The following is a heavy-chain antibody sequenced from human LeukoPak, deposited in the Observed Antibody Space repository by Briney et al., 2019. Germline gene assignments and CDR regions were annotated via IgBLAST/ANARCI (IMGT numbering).Heavy chain of an antibody. V-gene: IGHV3-23*01. D-gene: IGHD4-23*01. CDR3: AKETSSTTVVTDDAFDI. CDR1: GFTFSSYA. Sequence: GGSLRLPCAASGFTFSSYAMSWVRQAPGKGLEWVSAISGSGGSTYYADSVKGRFTISRDNSKNTLYLQMNSLRAEDTAVYYCAKETSSTTVVTDDAFDIWGQGTMVTVSS. J-gene: IGHJ3*02. CDR2: ISGSGGST.